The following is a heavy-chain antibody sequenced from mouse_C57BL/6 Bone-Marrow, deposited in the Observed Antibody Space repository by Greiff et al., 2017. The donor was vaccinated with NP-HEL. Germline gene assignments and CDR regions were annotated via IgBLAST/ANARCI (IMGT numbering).Heavy chain of an antibody. CDR1: GFSFNTYA. Sequence: EVQLVESGGGLVQPKGSLKLSCAASGFSFNTYAMNWVRQAPGKGLERVARIRSKSNNYATYYADYVKDRFTISRDDSASMLYLQMNNLKTEDTAMYYGVRQTGYGSSSYWYFDVWGTGTTVTVSS. D-gene: IGHD1-1*01. V-gene: IGHV10-1*01. J-gene: IGHJ1*03. CDR3: VRQTGYGSSSYWYFDV. CDR2: IRSKSNNYAT.